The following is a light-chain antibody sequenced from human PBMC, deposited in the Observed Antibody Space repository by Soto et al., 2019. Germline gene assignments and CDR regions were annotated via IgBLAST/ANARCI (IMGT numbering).Light chain of an antibody. CDR1: QSISTW. V-gene: IGKV1-5*01. CDR2: DVS. CDR3: QQYNTFWT. J-gene: IGKJ1*01. Sequence: DIQMTQSPSTLSASVGDRVTITCRASQSISTWLAWYQQKPGKAPKLLIYDVSNLESGVPLRFSGSGSGTEFTLTISSLQPDDVATYYCQQYNTFWTFGQGTKVDIK.